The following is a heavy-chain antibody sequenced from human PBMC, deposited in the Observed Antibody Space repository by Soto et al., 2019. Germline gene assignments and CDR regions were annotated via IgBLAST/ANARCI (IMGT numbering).Heavy chain of an antibody. J-gene: IGHJ5*02. CDR3: ANERVPAAILWWFGP. D-gene: IGHD2-2*02. CDR1: GFTFSSYG. V-gene: IGHV3-30*18. Sequence: PGGSLRLSCAASGFTFSSYGMHWVRQAPGKGLEWVAVISYDGSNKYYADSVKGRFTISRDNSKNTLYLQMNSLRAEDTAVYYCANERVPAAILWWFGPWGQGTLVTVSS. CDR2: ISYDGSNK.